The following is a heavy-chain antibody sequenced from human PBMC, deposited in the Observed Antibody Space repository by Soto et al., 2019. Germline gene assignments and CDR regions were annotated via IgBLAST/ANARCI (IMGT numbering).Heavy chain of an antibody. D-gene: IGHD2-8*01. Sequence: PGGSLRLSCAASGFTFSSYAMSWVRQAPGKGLEWVSAISGSGGSTYYADSVKGRFTISRDNSKNTLYLQMNSLRAEDTAVYYCAKDRCRGRYCTNGVASLWPQELYWGQGTLVTVSS. V-gene: IGHV3-23*01. J-gene: IGHJ4*02. CDR3: AKDRCRGRYCTNGVASLWPQELY. CDR1: GFTFSSYA. CDR2: ISGSGGST.